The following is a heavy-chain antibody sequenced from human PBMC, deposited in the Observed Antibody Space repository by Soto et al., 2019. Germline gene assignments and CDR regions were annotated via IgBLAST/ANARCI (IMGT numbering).Heavy chain of an antibody. V-gene: IGHV3-66*01. CDR3: ARDGCSDDSCYLGTGFDY. D-gene: IGHD2-15*01. J-gene: IGHJ4*02. Sequence: EVQLVESGGGLVQPGGSLRLSCAASGFTVSSNYMSWVRQAPGKGLEWVSVIYAGGSTSYADSVKGRFTISRDNSTSTVYLQMNSLRAEDTAVYYCARDGCSDDSCYLGTGFDYWGQGTLVTVSS. CDR1: GFTVSSNY. CDR2: IYAGGST.